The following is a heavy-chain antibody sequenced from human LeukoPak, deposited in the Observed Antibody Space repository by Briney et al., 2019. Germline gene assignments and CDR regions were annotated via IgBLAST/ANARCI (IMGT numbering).Heavy chain of an antibody. V-gene: IGHV4-59*01. CDR3: ARRANWGSPTYYYYYMDV. J-gene: IGHJ6*03. Sequence: SETLSLTCTVSGGSISSYYWSWIRQPPGKGLEWIGSIYYSGSTNYNPSLKSRVTISVDTSKNQFSLKLSSVTAADTAVYYCARRANWGSPTYYYYYMDVWGKGTTVTVSS. CDR2: IYYSGST. D-gene: IGHD7-27*01. CDR1: GGSISSYY.